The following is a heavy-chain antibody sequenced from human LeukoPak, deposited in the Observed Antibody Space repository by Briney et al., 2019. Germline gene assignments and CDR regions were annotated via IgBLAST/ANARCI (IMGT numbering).Heavy chain of an antibody. CDR1: GGSFSGYY. D-gene: IGHD5-18*01. CDR2: INHSGST. J-gene: IGHJ4*02. Sequence: PSETLSLTCAVYGGSFSGYYWSWIRQPPGKGLEWIGEINHSGSTNYNPSLKSRVTISVDTSKNQFSLKLSSVTAADTAVYYCARVNTAMVYGSDYWGQGTLVTVSS. CDR3: ARVNTAMVYGSDY. V-gene: IGHV4-34*01.